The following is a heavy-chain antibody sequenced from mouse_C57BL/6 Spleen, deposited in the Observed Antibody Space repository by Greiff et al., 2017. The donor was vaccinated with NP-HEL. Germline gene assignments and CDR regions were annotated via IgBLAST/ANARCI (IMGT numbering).Heavy chain of an antibody. J-gene: IGHJ2*01. V-gene: IGHV1-82*01. CDR2: IYPGDGDT. D-gene: IGHD1-1*01. CDR3: ARSFIATEN. CDR1: GYAFSSSW. Sequence: QVQLLQSGPELVKPGASVKISCKASGYAFSSSWMNWVQQRPGKGLEWIGRIYPGDGDTYYNGKFKGKVTLTADKASSTAYLQLSSLTSEDSAVYICARSFIATENWGQGTTLTVSS.